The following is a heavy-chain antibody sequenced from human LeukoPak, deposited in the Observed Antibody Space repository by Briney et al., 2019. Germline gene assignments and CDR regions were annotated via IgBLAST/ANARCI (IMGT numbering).Heavy chain of an antibody. CDR3: ARGVAAAYWFDP. CDR2: IYYSGST. D-gene: IGHD6-13*01. V-gene: IGHV4-59*01. Sequence: PSETLSLTCTASGGSISSYYWSWIRQPPGKGLEWIGYIYYSGSTNYNPSLKSRVTISVDTSKNQFSLKLSSVTAADTAVYYCARGVAAAYWFDPWGQGTLVTVSS. J-gene: IGHJ5*02. CDR1: GGSISSYY.